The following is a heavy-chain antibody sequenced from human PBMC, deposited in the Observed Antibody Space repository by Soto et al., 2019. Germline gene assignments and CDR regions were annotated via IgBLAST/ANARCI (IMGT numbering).Heavy chain of an antibody. Sequence: GGSLRLSCAASGFTFSSYAMTWVRQAPGKGLEWVSGISGSGGSTLYADSVEGRFTISRDNSKNTLYLQLNSLRAEDTAVYYCAKPKRFLGYCTGTSCYSFDNWGQGTLVTVSS. CDR1: GFTFSSYA. V-gene: IGHV3-23*01. CDR3: AKPKRFLGYCTGTSCYSFDN. J-gene: IGHJ4*02. D-gene: IGHD2-2*01. CDR2: ISGSGGST.